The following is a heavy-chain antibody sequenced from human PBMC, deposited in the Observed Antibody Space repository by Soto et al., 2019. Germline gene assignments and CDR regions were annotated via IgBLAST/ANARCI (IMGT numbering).Heavy chain of an antibody. Sequence: GGFLRLSCAASGFTFSSYSMSWIRQAPGKGLEWVSYISSSSSYTNYADSVKGRFTISRDNAKNSLYLQMNSLRAEDTAVYYCARAVDTAMVTGPLPDYWGQGTLVTVSS. V-gene: IGHV3-11*05. CDR1: GFTFSSYS. J-gene: IGHJ4*02. CDR2: ISSSSSYT. CDR3: ARAVDTAMVTGPLPDY. D-gene: IGHD5-18*01.